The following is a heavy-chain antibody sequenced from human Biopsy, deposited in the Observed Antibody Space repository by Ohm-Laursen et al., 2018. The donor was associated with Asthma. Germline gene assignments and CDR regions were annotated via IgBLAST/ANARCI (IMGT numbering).Heavy chain of an antibody. D-gene: IGHD3-10*01. CDR2: IWFDGGNK. V-gene: IGHV3-33*01. J-gene: IGHJ4*02. CDR1: GFTFGSYG. CDR3: GRERSYMVDY. Sequence: SLRLSCAASGFTFGSYGLHWVRQAPGKGLEWVADIWFDGGNKHYADSVKGRFTISRDNSKNTLYLQMNSLRAEDTALYYCGRERSYMVDYWGQGTLVIVSS.